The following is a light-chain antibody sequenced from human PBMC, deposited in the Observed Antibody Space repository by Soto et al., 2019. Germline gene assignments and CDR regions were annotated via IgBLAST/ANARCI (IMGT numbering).Light chain of an antibody. CDR1: QGISSY. CDR2: AAS. CDR3: QQLNRYPVT. J-gene: IGKJ5*01. V-gene: IGKV1-9*01. Sequence: DIPLTQSPSFLSASVGDRVTITCRASQGISSYLAWYQQKPGKAPKLLIYAASTLQSGVPSRFSGSGSGTEFTLTISSLQPEDFATYYCQQLNRYPVTFGQGTRL.